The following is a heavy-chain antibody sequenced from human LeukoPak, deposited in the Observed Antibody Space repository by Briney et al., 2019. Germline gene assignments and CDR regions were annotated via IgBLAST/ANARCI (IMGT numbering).Heavy chain of an antibody. CDR2: ISWNSGSI. CDR1: GFTFDDYA. V-gene: IGHV3-9*01. D-gene: IGHD2-15*01. J-gene: IGHJ3*02. CDR3: ARAYCSGGSCSADDAFDI. Sequence: GGSLRLSCAASGFTFDDYAMHWVRQAPGKGLEWVSGISWNSGSIGYADSVKGRFTISRDNAKNSLYLQMNSLRAEDTALYYCARAYCSGGSCSADDAFDIWGQGTMVTVSS.